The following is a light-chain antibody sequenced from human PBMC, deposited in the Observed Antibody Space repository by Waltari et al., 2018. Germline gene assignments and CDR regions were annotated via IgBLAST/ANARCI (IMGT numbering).Light chain of an antibody. CDR2: KDT. Sequence: SYELTQPSSVSVSPGQTARITCSGNVLAGKYARWFQQKPGQTPVLIMYKDTERPSGIPGGFSCSSSGSTVTLTIIGAQVEDEGDYYCYSATDNNLRVFGGGTKLTVL. CDR1: VLAGKY. CDR3: YSATDNNLRV. V-gene: IGLV3-27*01. J-gene: IGLJ3*02.